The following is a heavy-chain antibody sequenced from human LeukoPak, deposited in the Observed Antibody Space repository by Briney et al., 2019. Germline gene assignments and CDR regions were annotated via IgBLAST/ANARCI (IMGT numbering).Heavy chain of an antibody. V-gene: IGHV4-39*07. Sequence: SETLSLTCTVSGGSISSSSYYWGWIRQPPGKGLEWIGSIYYSGSTYYNPSLKSRVTISVDTSKNQFSLKLSSVTAADTAVYYCARDFPGYSSGWYEGYWGQGTLVTVSS. CDR3: ARDFPGYSSGWYEGY. D-gene: IGHD6-19*01. CDR1: GGSISSSSYY. J-gene: IGHJ4*02. CDR2: IYYSGST.